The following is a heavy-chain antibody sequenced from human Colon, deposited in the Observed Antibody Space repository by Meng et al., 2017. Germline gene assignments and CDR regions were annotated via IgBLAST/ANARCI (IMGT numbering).Heavy chain of an antibody. Sequence: QVQLHESGPGLVKLSQTLSLTCTVPGDSISSDSHYWSWIRQPPGKGLEWIGVIRSTGATFYNPSLKSRVMMSVDTSRNQFSLKLNSMTAADTAVYYCARGELLWDYWGQGTLVTVSS. D-gene: IGHD3-10*01. CDR3: ARGELLWDY. CDR1: GDSISSDSHY. CDR2: IRSTGAT. V-gene: IGHV4-30-4*01. J-gene: IGHJ4*02.